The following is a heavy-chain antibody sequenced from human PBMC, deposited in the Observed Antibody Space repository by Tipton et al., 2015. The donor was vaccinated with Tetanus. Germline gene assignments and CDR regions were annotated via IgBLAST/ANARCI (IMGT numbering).Heavy chain of an antibody. CDR3: AGVTAQRTELYFEH. V-gene: IGHV4-59*02. CDR1: GDSVSGYY. Sequence: LRLSCTVSGDSVSGYYWSWIRQPPGKGLEWVGYVHYTGDTNYNPSLKSRVTISMDRSENQISLKMTSVTAADTAVYYCAGVTAQRTELYFEHWGQGTQVTVSS. D-gene: IGHD2-8*02. CDR2: VHYTGDT. J-gene: IGHJ1*01.